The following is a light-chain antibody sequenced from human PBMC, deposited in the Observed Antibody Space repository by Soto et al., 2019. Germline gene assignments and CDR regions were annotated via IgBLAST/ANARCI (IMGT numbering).Light chain of an antibody. Sequence: EIVMTQSPTILSVSPGERATLSCRASPSVSSNLAWYQQKPGQAPRLLSYGVYTRAPGIPARFSGSGSGTEFTLTISSLQSEDFAVYYCQQCNTWPPETFGQGTKVDIK. CDR3: QQCNTWPPET. CDR2: GVY. J-gene: IGKJ1*01. V-gene: IGKV3D-15*01. CDR1: PSVSSN.